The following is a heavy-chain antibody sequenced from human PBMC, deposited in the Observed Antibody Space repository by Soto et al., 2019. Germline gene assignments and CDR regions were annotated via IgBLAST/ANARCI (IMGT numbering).Heavy chain of an antibody. J-gene: IGHJ5*02. Sequence: ASVKVYCKVSGYTHTELSMHWVRQDPGKGLEWMGGFDPEDGETIYAQKFQGRVTMTEDTSTDTAYMELSSLRSEDTAVYYCATKAVAEVYWFDPWGQGTLVTFSS. CDR3: ATKAVAEVYWFDP. D-gene: IGHD6-19*01. CDR1: GYTHTELS. V-gene: IGHV1-24*01. CDR2: FDPEDGET.